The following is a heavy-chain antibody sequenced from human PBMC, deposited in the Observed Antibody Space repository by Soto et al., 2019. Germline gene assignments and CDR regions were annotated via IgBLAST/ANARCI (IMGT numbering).Heavy chain of an antibody. CDR3: AKTVSRTIRDGFHH. Sequence: EVQVLESGGGLVQPGGSLRLSCAASGFTFSSYAMSWVRQAPGQGLEWVSAISGSGSNPYYADSVKGRFTISRDNSKNTLDLQMNSLRPEDTALYFCAKTVSRTIRDGFHHWGQGTLVSVSS. CDR2: ISGSGSNP. CDR1: GFTFSSYA. J-gene: IGHJ4*02. V-gene: IGHV3-23*01. D-gene: IGHD3-10*01.